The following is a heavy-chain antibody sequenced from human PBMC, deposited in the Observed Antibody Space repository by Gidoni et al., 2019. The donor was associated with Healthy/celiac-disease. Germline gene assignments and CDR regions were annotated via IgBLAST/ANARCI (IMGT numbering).Heavy chain of an antibody. J-gene: IGHJ4*02. CDR1: GFTSSSYS. D-gene: IGHD2-2*02. CDR3: ARDILSGYCSSTSCYTGFDY. Sequence: EFQLVVSGGGMVKPGGSLRLSCAASGFTSSSYSITWVGQAPGKGLEWVSSISSSSSYIYYADSVKGRFTISRDNAKNSLYLQMNSLRAEDTAVYYCARDILSGYCSSTSCYTGFDYWGQGTLVTVSS. V-gene: IGHV3-21*01. CDR2: ISSSSSYI.